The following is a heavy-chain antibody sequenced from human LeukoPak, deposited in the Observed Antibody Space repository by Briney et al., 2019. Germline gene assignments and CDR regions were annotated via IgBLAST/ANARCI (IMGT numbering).Heavy chain of an antibody. CDR3: ARDLGTVATDFDY. J-gene: IGHJ4*02. CDR2: INPNSGGT. CDR1: GYTFTGYY. V-gene: IGHV1-2*02. Sequence: ASVKVPCKASGYTFTGYYMHWVRQAPGQGLGWMGWINPNSGGTNYAQKFQGRVTMTRDTSISTAYMELSRLRSDDTAVYYCARDLGTVATDFDYWGQGTLVTVSS. D-gene: IGHD4-23*01.